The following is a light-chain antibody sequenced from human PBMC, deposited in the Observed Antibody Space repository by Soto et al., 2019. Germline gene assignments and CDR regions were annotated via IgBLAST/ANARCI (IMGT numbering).Light chain of an antibody. Sequence: DIQMTQSPSTLSASVGDRVTITCRASQSVRNWLAWYQQKPGKAPKLLIYDASSLESGVPSRFSGSGFGTEFTLNISSLQPDDFATYYCQQFNTYAYTFGQGTRVEI. CDR2: DAS. CDR1: QSVRNW. V-gene: IGKV1-5*01. CDR3: QQFNTYAYT. J-gene: IGKJ2*01.